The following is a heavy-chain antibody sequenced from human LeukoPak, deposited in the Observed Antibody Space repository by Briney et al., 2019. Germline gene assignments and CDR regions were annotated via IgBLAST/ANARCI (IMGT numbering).Heavy chain of an antibody. CDR3: AKGLGYGSGSYYLGFDM. Sequence: SETLSLTCTVFGGSISTSSSYWGWIGQPPGKVLEWIGCIYYGGNTYYVPSVKSRVTISGDKSKNQFSLKMGSVRAEDTAVYYCAKGLGYGSGSYYLGFDMWGQGTMVTVSS. J-gene: IGHJ3*02. V-gene: IGHV4-39*01. CDR1: GGSISTSSSY. D-gene: IGHD3-10*01. CDR2: IYYGGNT.